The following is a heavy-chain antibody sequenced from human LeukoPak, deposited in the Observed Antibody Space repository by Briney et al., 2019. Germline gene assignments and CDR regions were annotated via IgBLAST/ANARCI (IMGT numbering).Heavy chain of an antibody. Sequence: PSQTLSLTCTVSGGSISSGGHYWSWIRQHPGKGLEWIGYIYYSGSTYYNPSLKSRVTISVDTSKNQFSLKLSSVTAADTAVYYCARDSGSIRGSPFDYWGQGTLVTVSS. D-gene: IGHD1-26*01. CDR1: GGSISSGGHY. CDR2: IYYSGST. V-gene: IGHV4-31*03. J-gene: IGHJ4*02. CDR3: ARDSGSIRGSPFDY.